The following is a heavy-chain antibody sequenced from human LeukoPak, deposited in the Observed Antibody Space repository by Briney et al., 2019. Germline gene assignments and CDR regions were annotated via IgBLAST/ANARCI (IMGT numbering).Heavy chain of an antibody. CDR3: AREVAGTLNFDY. CDR1: GGSISSYY. CDR2: IYNSGNT. J-gene: IGHJ4*02. D-gene: IGHD6-19*01. V-gene: IGHV4-59*01. Sequence: SETLSLTCTVSGGSISSYYWTWIRQPPGKGLEWIGYIYNSGNTNYNPSLRSRVTISVDTYKNQFSLKLTSVTSADTAIYYCAREVAGTLNFDYWGQGTLVTVSS.